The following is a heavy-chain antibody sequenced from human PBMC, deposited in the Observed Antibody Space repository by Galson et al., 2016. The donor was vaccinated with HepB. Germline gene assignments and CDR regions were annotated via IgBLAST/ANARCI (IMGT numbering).Heavy chain of an antibody. CDR3: ARRGSGWSQNLFDP. Sequence: QSGAEVKKPRESLKISCKTSGYTFTRYWIGWVRQMPGKGLEWMGIIYPGDSDTRYSPSFQGQVSIPADKSISTAYLQWSSLKASDTAVYYCARRGSGWSQNLFDPWGQGTLVTVSS. CDR1: GYTFTRYW. J-gene: IGHJ5*02. CDR2: IYPGDSDT. V-gene: IGHV5-51*01. D-gene: IGHD6-19*01.